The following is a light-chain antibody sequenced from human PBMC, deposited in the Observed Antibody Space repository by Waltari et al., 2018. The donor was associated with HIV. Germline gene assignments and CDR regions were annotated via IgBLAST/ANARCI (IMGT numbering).Light chain of an antibody. V-gene: IGLV2-14*01. CDR1: SVAFGVSSL. Sequence: HSALTQPASVSASPGQSIPLSCTGTSVAFGVSSLVSWYPQRPGEVPNLIIYEFIRRSSGLSNLFLCSKYGDTASLTISGLQADDEADYYCSSYTSDDTLLFGGGTKVTVL. J-gene: IGLJ3*02. CDR2: EFI. CDR3: SSYTSDDTLL.